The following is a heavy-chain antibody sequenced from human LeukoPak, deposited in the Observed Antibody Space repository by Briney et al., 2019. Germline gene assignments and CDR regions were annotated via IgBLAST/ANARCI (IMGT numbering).Heavy chain of an antibody. J-gene: IGHJ4*02. CDR2: IYYSGST. D-gene: IGHD3-3*01. CDR1: GGSISSSSPY. CDR3: ARVITIFGVVIPYYFDY. Sequence: SETLSLTCTVSGGSISSSSPYWGWIRQPPGKGLEWIGSIYYSGSTYYNPSLKSRVTISVDTSKNQFSLKLNSVTAADTAVYYCARVITIFGVVIPYYFDYWGQGTLVTVSS. V-gene: IGHV4-39*01.